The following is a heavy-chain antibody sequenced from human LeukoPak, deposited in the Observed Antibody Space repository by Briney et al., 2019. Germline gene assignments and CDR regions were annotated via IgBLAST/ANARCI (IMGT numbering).Heavy chain of an antibody. J-gene: IGHJ5*02. CDR2: FDPEDGER. D-gene: IGHD3-10*01. Sequence: ASVKVSCKVSGYTLTELSMHSVRHAPGKGLEWMGGFDPEDGERIYAQKFQGRVTMTEDTSTDTAYMELSSLRSEYTAVYYCATDPRSGSYYLWGQGTLVTVSS. V-gene: IGHV1-24*01. CDR3: ATDPRSGSYYL. CDR1: GYTLTELS.